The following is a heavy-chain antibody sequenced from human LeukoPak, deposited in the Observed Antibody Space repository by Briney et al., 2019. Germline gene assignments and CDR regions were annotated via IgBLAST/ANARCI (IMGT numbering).Heavy chain of an antibody. D-gene: IGHD3-9*01. J-gene: IGHJ6*03. CDR3: ARDTDILTGYYYYYYMDV. Sequence: PGGSLRLSCAASGFTFSDYYMNWVRQAPGEGLEWVSYISSSSSTIYYADSVKGRFTISRDNAKNSLYLQMNSLRAEDTAVYYCARDTDILTGYYYYYYMDVWGKGTTVTVSS. CDR2: ISSSSSTI. V-gene: IGHV3-11*04. CDR1: GFTFSDYY.